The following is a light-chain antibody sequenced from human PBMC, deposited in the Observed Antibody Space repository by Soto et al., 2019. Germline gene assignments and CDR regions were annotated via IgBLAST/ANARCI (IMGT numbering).Light chain of an antibody. V-gene: IGLV1-44*01. CDR2: STT. Sequence: QSVLTQPPSVSGTHGQRVTISCSGSSSNIGRNTVNWYRQLPGTAPKLLIHSTTQRPSGVPDRFSGSKSGTSASLDISGLQSDYEADYYCATWDDSLKGVIFGGGTKLTVL. CDR1: SSNIGRNT. J-gene: IGLJ2*01. CDR3: ATWDDSLKGVI.